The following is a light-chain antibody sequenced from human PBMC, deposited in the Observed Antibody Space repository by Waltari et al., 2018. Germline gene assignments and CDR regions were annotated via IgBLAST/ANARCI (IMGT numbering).Light chain of an antibody. V-gene: IGKV1-8*01. CDR3: QQYYSYPIT. CDR1: QGISSY. Sequence: AIRITQSPSSLSASTGDRVTLTCRASQGISSYLAWYQQKPGKAPKLLIYAASTLQSGVPSRFSGSGSGTDFTLTISCLQSEDFATYYCQQYYSYPITFGPGTKVDIK. J-gene: IGKJ3*01. CDR2: AAS.